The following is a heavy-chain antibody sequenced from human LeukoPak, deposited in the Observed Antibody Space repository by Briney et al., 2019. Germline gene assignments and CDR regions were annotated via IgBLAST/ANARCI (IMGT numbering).Heavy chain of an antibody. V-gene: IGHV3-21*05. CDR2: ISPDSTEI. D-gene: IGHD1-26*01. Sequence: GGSLRLSCAGAEFTFSGYTMNWVRQAPGKGLEWVSYISPDSTEIYYADSVKGRFTISRDNAKNSLYLQMNSLRAEDTAVYYCASGMRVGPNIWGQGTLVTVSS. J-gene: IGHJ4*02. CDR1: EFTFSGYT. CDR3: ASGMRVGPNI.